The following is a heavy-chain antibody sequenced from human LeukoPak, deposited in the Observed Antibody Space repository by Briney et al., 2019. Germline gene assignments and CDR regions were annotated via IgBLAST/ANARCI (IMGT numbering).Heavy chain of an antibody. Sequence: PSETLSLTCTVSGGSISSSSYYWGWIRQPPGKGLEWIGSIYYSGSTYYNPSLKSRVTISVDTSKNQFSLKLSSVTAADTAVYYCARFYESSGYDLYNWFDPWGQGSLVTVSS. J-gene: IGHJ5*02. V-gene: IGHV4-39*01. CDR3: ARFYESSGYDLYNWFDP. CDR2: IYYSGST. CDR1: GGSISSSSYY. D-gene: IGHD3-22*01.